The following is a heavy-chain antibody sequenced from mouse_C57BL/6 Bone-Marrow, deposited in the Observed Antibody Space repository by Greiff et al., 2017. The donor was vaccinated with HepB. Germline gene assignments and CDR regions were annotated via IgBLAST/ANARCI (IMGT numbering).Heavy chain of an antibody. D-gene: IGHD1-1*01. CDR1: GFNIKDYY. CDR2: IDPEDGDT. J-gene: IGHJ2*01. Sequence: VQLKQSGAELVRPGASVKLSCTASGFNIKDYYMHWVKQRPEQGLEWIGRIDPEDGDTEYAPKFQGKATMTEDTSSNTAYLQLSSLTSEDTAVYYCTTGYYYGSYFDYWGQGTTLTVSS. CDR3: TTGYYYGSYFDY. V-gene: IGHV14-1*01.